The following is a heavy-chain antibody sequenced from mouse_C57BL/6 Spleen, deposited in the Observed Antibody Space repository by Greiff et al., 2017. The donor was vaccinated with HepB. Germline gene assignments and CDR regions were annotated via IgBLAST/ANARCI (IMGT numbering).Heavy chain of an antibody. CDR3: AIEGSSNYGDN. CDR1: GYTFTSYW. D-gene: IGHD2-5*01. Sequence: QVQLQQPGAELVKPGASVKVSCKASGYTFTSYWMHWVKQRPGQGLEWIGRIHPSDSDTNYNQKFKGKATLTVDKSSSTAYMQLSSLTSEDFAVYYCAIEGSSNYGDNWGQGTLVTVSA. J-gene: IGHJ3*01. V-gene: IGHV1-74*01. CDR2: IHPSDSDT.